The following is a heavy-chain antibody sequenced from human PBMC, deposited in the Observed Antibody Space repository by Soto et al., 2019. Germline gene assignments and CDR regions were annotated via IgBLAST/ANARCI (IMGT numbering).Heavy chain of an antibody. CDR2: ISSSGSTI. D-gene: IGHD4-4*01. Sequence: QVQLVASGGGLVKPGGSLRLSCAASGFTFSDYYMSWIRQAPGKGLEWVSYISSSGSTIYYADSVKGRFTISRDNAKNSLYLQMNSLRAEDTAVYYCSRAIGRSNYIAGRFGYMDVWGKGTTVTVSS. J-gene: IGHJ6*03. CDR1: GFTFSDYY. V-gene: IGHV3-11*01. CDR3: SRAIGRSNYIAGRFGYMDV.